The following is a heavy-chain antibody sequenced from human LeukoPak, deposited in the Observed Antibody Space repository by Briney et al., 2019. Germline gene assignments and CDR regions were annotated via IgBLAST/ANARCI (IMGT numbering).Heavy chain of an antibody. CDR3: ARGYGVGATRVGLDY. V-gene: IGHV4-34*01. CDR1: GGSITDYF. Sequence: SETLSLTCALSGGSITDYFYNWVRQPPGKGLERIGEINHSGSSTYNPSLKSRVIISLDTSKNQFSLKLSSVTAADTAVYYCARGYGVGATRVGLDYWGQGTLVTVSS. J-gene: IGHJ4*02. CDR2: INHSGSS. D-gene: IGHD1-26*01.